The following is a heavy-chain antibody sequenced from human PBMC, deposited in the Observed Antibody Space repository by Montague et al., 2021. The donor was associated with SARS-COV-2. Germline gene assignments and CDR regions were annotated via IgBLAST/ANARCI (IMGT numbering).Heavy chain of an antibody. Sequence: SETLSLTCTVSGGSIGAYYWSWIRQPPGKGPACIGNIYDTGNTNYNPSLKSRVTISEDTSKNQFSLRLTSVTAADTDVYYCARDFRLQLWQTNYYFGLWGRGTMVSVSS. CDR1: GGSIGAYY. V-gene: IGHV4-59*01. J-gene: IGHJ2*01. D-gene: IGHD5-18*01. CDR2: IYDTGNT. CDR3: ARDFRLQLWQTNYYFGL.